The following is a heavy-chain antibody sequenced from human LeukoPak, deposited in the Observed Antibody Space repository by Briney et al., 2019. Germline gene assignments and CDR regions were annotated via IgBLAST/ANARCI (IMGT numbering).Heavy chain of an antibody. CDR2: IKQDGSEK. D-gene: IGHD3-3*01. Sequence: GGSLRLSCAASGFTFGNYWMTWVRQAPGKGLEWVANIKQDGSEKYCVDSVKGRFTISRDNAKNSLYLQMNSLRAEDTAVYFCARDAFSRISIFGVVSDAFDIWGQGTMVTVSS. CDR3: ARDAFSRISIFGVVSDAFDI. J-gene: IGHJ3*02. CDR1: GFTFGNYW. V-gene: IGHV3-7*01.